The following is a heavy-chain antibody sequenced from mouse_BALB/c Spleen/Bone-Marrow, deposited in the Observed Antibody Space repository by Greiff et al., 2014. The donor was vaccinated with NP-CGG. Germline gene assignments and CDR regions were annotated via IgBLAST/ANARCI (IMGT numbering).Heavy chain of an antibody. Sequence: QVQLKQSGAELVRPGASVKLSCKTSGYSFTTNWMNWVKQRPGQGLEWIGMIHPSDSETKLNQKFKDKATLTVDKSSNTAYMQLNSPTSEDSAVYYCTRGDGYGGFAYWGQGTLVTVSA. D-gene: IGHD2-2*01. J-gene: IGHJ3*01. V-gene: IGHV1-74*01. CDR2: IHPSDSET. CDR1: GYSFTTNW. CDR3: TRGDGYGGFAY.